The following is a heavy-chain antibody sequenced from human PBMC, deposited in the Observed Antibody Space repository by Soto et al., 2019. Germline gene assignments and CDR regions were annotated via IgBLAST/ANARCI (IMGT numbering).Heavy chain of an antibody. D-gene: IGHD3-3*01. CDR1: GYTFTGYY. Sequence: GASVKVSCKTSGYTFTGYYMNLVRHAPGQGLEWVGWIIPIFVRTNYAQKFRGRVTITADESTRTVYMELRSIRSEDTGVYYSALVPAARAGIPIFGANTPVKGMDVWGKGTTVTVSS. J-gene: IGHJ6*04. V-gene: IGHV1-69*13. CDR3: ALVPAARAGIPIFGANTPVKGMDV. CDR2: IIPIFVRT.